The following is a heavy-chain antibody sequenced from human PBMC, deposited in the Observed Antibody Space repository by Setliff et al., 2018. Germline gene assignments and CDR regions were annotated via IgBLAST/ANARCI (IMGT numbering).Heavy chain of an antibody. V-gene: IGHV4-34*01. Sequence: KPSETLSLTCAVYGGSFSGYYWSWIRQPPGKGLEWIGEINHSGSTNYNPSLKSRVTISVDTSKNQFSLKLSSVTAADTAVYYCARQQQLVIGSTAYYYYGMDVWGQGTTVTVSS. CDR1: GGSFSGYY. D-gene: IGHD6-13*01. CDR2: INHSGST. J-gene: IGHJ6*02. CDR3: ARQQQLVIGSTAYYYYGMDV.